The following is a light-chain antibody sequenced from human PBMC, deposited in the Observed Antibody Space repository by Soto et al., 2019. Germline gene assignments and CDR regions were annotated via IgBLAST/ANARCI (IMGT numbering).Light chain of an antibody. CDR1: QSISSY. CDR3: QQSYSPLRT. CDR2: AAY. J-gene: IGKJ1*01. V-gene: IGKV1-39*01. Sequence: DIQMTQSPSSLSASVGDRVSITCRASQSISSYLNWYQQKPGKAPKLLIYAAYSLQSGVPSRFSGSGSGTDFTLTITSLQPEDFATYYCQQSYSPLRTFGQGTKVEIK.